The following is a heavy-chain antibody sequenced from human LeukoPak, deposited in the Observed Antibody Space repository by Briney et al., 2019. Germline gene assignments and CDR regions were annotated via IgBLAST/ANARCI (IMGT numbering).Heavy chain of an antibody. V-gene: IGHV3-21*01. CDR1: GFTISSYS. J-gene: IGHJ3*02. CDR3: ASIVDTAMVTWAFDI. D-gene: IGHD5-18*01. CDR2: ISSSSSYI. Sequence: GGSLRLSCAASGFTISSYSMNWVRQAPGKGLEWVSSISSSSSYIYYADSVKGRFTISRDNAKNSLYLQMNSLRAEDTAVYYCASIVDTAMVTWAFDIWGQGTMVTVSS.